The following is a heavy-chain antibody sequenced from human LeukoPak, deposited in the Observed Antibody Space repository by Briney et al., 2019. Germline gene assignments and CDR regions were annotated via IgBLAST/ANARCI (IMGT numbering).Heavy chain of an antibody. CDR2: TTSSGGST. CDR1: GFSFSTYG. CDR3: AKDDLYGKFDY. D-gene: IGHD4-17*01. Sequence: PGGSLRLSCAASGFSFSTYGMSWVRQAPGKGLEWVSATTSSGGSTYYADSVKGRFTISRDNSKHTMYLQMNSLRAEDTAVYYCAKDDLYGKFDYWGQGTLATVSS. V-gene: IGHV3-23*01. J-gene: IGHJ4*02.